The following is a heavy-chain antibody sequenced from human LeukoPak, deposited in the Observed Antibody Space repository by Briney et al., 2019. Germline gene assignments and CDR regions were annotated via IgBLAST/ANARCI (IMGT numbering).Heavy chain of an antibody. V-gene: IGHV3-15*01. CDR2: IKSKTDGSTT. Sequence: GGSLRLSCAASGFTFSNAWMSWVRQAPGKGLEWVGRIKSKTDGSTTDYAAPVKGRLTTSRDDSKNTLYLQMNSLKTEDTAVYYCTTAGKKYYYDSSGYYYNFDYWGQGTLVTVSS. CDR3: TTAGKKYYYDSSGYYYNFDY. J-gene: IGHJ4*02. CDR1: GFTFSNAW. D-gene: IGHD3-22*01.